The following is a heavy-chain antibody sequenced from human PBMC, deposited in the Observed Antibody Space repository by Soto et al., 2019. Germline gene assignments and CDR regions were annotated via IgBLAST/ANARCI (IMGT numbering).Heavy chain of an antibody. V-gene: IGHV3-30*03. CDR2: ISNSSSYI. CDR3: ARIRDYCSGGSCNKFDY. D-gene: IGHD2-15*01. J-gene: IGHJ4*02. Sequence: GGSLRLSCAASGFTFSSYGMHWVRQAPGKGLEWVAVISNSSSYIYYADSVKGRFTISRDNAKNTLYLQMNSLRAEDTAVYYWARIRDYCSGGSCNKFDYWGQGTLVTVSS. CDR1: GFTFSSYG.